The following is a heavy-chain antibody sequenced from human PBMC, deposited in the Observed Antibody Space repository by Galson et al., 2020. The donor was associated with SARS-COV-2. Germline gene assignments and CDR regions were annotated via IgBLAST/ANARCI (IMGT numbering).Heavy chain of an antibody. J-gene: IGHJ4*02. D-gene: IGHD7-27*01. CDR1: GFTFSSYW. CDR3: ARGDMGNDYFDY. Sequence: ALHGESLKISCAVSGFTFSSYWMHWVRQAPGKGLVWVSRIYSEGSSTSYADSVKGRFTISGDNAKNTLYPQMNSLRAEDTAVYYCARGDMGNDYFDYWGQGTLVTVSS. V-gene: IGHV3-74*01. CDR2: IYSEGSST.